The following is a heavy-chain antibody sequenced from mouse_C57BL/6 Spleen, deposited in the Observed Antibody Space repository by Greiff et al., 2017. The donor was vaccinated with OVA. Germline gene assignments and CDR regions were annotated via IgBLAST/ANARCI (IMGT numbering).Heavy chain of an antibody. Sequence: EVQLVESGGGLVKPGGSLKLSCAASGFTFSSYTMSWVRQTPEKRLEWVATISGGGGNTYYPDSVKGRFTISRDNAKNTLYLQMSSLRSEDTALYYCARRGTGHYFDYWGQGTTLTVSS. CDR1: GFTFSSYT. CDR2: ISGGGGNT. J-gene: IGHJ2*01. V-gene: IGHV5-9*01. D-gene: IGHD4-1*01. CDR3: ARRGTGHYFDY.